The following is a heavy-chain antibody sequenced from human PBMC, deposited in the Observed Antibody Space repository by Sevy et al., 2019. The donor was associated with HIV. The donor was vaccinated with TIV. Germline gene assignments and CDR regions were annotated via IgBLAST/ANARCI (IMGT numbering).Heavy chain of an antibody. J-gene: IGHJ4*02. D-gene: IGHD2-8*02. CDR1: GGSFSGYY. Sequence: SETLSLTCAVYGGSFSGYYWSWIRHPPRKGLEWIGEINNSGSTNYNHSLMSLVNISLDTSKNQFSLKLSSVTAAAAAVYYCERAAFRRDVDPGGFDYWGQGTLVTVSS. CDR2: INNSGST. V-gene: IGHV4-34*01. CDR3: ERAAFRRDVDPGGFDY.